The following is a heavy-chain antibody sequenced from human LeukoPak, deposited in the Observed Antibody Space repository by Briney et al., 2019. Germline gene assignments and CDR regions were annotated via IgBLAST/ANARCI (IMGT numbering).Heavy chain of an antibody. CDR2: IKGDGSKE. CDR1: GFTVSSNY. V-gene: IGHV3-7*03. Sequence: GGSLRLSCAASGFTVSSNYMSWVRQAPGKGLEWVANIKGDGSKESYADSVKGRFTVSRDNVKSSLYLQMDSLRAEDTALYFCATAYFDWFGSAFDIWGPGTMVIVSS. J-gene: IGHJ3*02. CDR3: ATAYFDWFGSAFDI. D-gene: IGHD3-9*01.